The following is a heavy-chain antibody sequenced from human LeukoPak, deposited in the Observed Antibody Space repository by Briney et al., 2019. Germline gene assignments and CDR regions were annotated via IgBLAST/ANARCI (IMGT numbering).Heavy chain of an antibody. CDR2: ISQSGVT. D-gene: IGHD7-27*01. V-gene: IGHV4-34*01. Sequence: PSETLSLTCALSGVSFSGYYWSWMRQPPGKGPQWVGQISQSGVTDYNPSLKSRVTISLDTSKNQFSLRLTFVTAADAAVYYCTRTSPGVPLDVWGRGTLVTVSS. J-gene: IGHJ4*02. CDR3: TRTSPGVPLDV. CDR1: GVSFSGYY.